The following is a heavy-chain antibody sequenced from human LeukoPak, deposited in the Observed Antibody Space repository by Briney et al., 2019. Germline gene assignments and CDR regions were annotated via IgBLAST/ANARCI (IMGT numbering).Heavy chain of an antibody. Sequence: PGGSLRLSCAASGFTFSTYAMSWVRQAPGKGLEWVSAISGSGGSAYYADSLKGRFTISRDNSKNTLFLQMNYLRAEDTAVYYCAKVIFRIPSCTSCPNIDYWGQGTLVTVSS. J-gene: IGHJ4*02. CDR2: ISGSGGSA. CDR3: AKVIFRIPSCTSCPNIDY. V-gene: IGHV3-23*01. CDR1: GFTFSTYA. D-gene: IGHD2-2*01.